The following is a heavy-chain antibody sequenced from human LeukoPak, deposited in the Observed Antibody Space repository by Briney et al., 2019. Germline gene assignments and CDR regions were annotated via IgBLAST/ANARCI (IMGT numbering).Heavy chain of an antibody. CDR1: GFTVSSNY. J-gene: IGHJ4*02. D-gene: IGHD6-19*01. V-gene: IGHV3-53*04. CDR2: IYSGGST. CDR3: ARAPEWLIFDY. Sequence: GRSLRLSCAASGFTVSSNYMSWVRQAPGKGLEWVSVIYSGGSTYYADSVKGRFTISRHNSKNTLYLQMNSLRAEDTAVYYCARAPEWLIFDYWGQGTLVTVSS.